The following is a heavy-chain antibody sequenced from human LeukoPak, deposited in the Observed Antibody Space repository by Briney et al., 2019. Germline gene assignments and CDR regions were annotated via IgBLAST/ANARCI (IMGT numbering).Heavy chain of an antibody. V-gene: IGHV4-30-4*08. D-gene: IGHD2-21*01. CDR3: ARDQGRYSGDLNYYMDV. CDR1: GGSISSGDYY. Sequence: SETLPLTCTVSGGSISSGDYYWSWIRQPPGKGLEWIGYIYYSGSTYYNPSLKSRVTISVDTSKNQFSLKLSSVTAADTAVYYCARDQGRYSGDLNYYMDVWGKGTTVTVSS. J-gene: IGHJ6*03. CDR2: IYYSGST.